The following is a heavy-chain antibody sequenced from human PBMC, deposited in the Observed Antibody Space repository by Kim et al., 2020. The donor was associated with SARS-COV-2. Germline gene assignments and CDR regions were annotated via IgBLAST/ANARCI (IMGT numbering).Heavy chain of an antibody. CDR3: ARGPKLLDP. J-gene: IGHJ5*02. CDR2: GST. V-gene: IGHV4-34*01. Sequence: GSTNYNPSLKSRVTISVDTSKNQFSLKLSSVTAADTAVYYCARGPKLLDPWGQGTLVTVSS.